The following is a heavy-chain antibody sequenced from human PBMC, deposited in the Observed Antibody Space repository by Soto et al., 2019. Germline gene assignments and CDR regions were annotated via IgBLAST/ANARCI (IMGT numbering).Heavy chain of an antibody. CDR1: GFTFSSYA. J-gene: IGHJ4*02. CDR3: VKDSLRFLEWLLPGSYYFDY. CDR2: ISSNGGST. D-gene: IGHD3-3*01. V-gene: IGHV3-64D*06. Sequence: QPGGSLRLSCSASGFTFSSYAMHWVRQAPGKGLEYVSAISSNGGSTYYADSVKGRFTISRDNSKNTLYLQMSSLRAEDTAVYYCVKDSLRFLEWLLPGSYYFDYWGQGTLVTVSS.